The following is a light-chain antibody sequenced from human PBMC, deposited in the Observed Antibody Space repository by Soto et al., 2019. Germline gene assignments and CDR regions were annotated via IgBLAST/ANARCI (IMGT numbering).Light chain of an antibody. CDR1: QSVSSQ. Sequence: EIVLTQSPATLSLSPGERATLSCRASQSVSSQLAWYQQKPGQAPRLLIYDASNRATGIPARFSGSGSATDFTLTISSLEPEDFAVYYCQQRCDWPLTFGGGTRWIS. CDR3: QQRCDWPLT. V-gene: IGKV3-11*01. CDR2: DAS. J-gene: IGKJ4*01.